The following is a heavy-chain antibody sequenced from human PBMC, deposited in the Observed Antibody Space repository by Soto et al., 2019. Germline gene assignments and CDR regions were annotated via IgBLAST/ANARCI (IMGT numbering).Heavy chain of an antibody. CDR1: GGSISSSGYY. J-gene: IGHJ4*02. CDR2: IYYSGST. CDR3: ATAYSSGWYYFDY. D-gene: IGHD6-19*01. Sequence: SETLSLTCTVSGGSISSSGYYWGWIRQPPGKGLEWIGSIYYSGSTYYNPSLKSRVTISVDTSKNQFSLKLSSVTAADTAVYYCATAYSSGWYYFDYWGQGTLVTVSS. V-gene: IGHV4-39*01.